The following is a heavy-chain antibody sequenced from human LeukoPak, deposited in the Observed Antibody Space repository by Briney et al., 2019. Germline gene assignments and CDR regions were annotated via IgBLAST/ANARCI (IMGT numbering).Heavy chain of an antibody. Sequence: GGSLRLSCAASGFTFSSYEMNWVRQAPGKGLEWVSYISSSSSTIYYADSVKGRFTISRDNAKNSLYLQMNSLRAEDTAVYYCARGWYSSSWYPRPYYFDYWGQGTLVTVSS. CDR1: GFTFSSYE. D-gene: IGHD6-13*01. CDR3: ARGWYSSSWYPRPYYFDY. V-gene: IGHV3-48*03. CDR2: ISSSSSTI. J-gene: IGHJ4*02.